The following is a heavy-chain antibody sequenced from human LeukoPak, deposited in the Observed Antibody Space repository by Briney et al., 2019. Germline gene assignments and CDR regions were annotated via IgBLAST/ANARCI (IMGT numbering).Heavy chain of an antibody. V-gene: IGHV3-30*18. CDR1: GFTFSSYG. CDR3: AKISGTGIDY. D-gene: IGHD6-13*01. Sequence: GGSLRLSCAASGFTFSSYGMHWVRQAPGKGLEWVAVISYDGSNKYYADSVKGRFTISRDNSKNTLYLQMNSLRAEDTAVYYCAKISGTGIDYWGQGTLVTVSS. J-gene: IGHJ4*01. CDR2: ISYDGSNK.